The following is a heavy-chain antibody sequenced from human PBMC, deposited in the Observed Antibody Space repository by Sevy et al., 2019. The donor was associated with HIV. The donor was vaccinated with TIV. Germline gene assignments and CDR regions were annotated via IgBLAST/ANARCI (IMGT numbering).Heavy chain of an antibody. Sequence: GGSLRLSCAASGFTFSDYYMSWIRQAPGKGLEWVSYVSGSDDTKYYADSVKGRFTISRVNAKNSLYLQMNSLRAEDTAVYYCARDHVKDGDFGDYYYFAMDVWGQGTTVTVSS. J-gene: IGHJ6*02. D-gene: IGHD4-17*01. V-gene: IGHV3-11*01. CDR1: GFTFSDYY. CDR2: VSGSDDTK. CDR3: ARDHVKDGDFGDYYYFAMDV.